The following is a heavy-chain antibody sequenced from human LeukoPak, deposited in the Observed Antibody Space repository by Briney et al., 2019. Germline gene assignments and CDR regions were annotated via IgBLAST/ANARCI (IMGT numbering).Heavy chain of an antibody. V-gene: IGHV1-69*05. J-gene: IGHJ4*02. CDR2: IIPIFGTA. D-gene: IGHD2-2*01. Sequence: GASVKVSCKASGGIFSSYAISWVRQAPGQGLEWMGRIIPIFGTANYAQKFQGRVTITTDESTSTAYMELSSLRSEDTAVYYCTRDYSEYQLPYSCFDHWGQGTLVTVSS. CDR1: GGIFSSYA. CDR3: TRDYSEYQLPYSCFDH.